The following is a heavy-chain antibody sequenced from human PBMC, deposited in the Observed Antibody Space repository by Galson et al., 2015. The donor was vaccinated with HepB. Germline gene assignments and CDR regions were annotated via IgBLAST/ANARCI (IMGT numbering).Heavy chain of an antibody. Sequence: SLRLSCAASGFIFSNYNMNWVRQAPGKGLAWVSYISLSGTTTYYADSVKGRFTISRDNAKNSLYLQMDSLRDEDTAIYYCARDRGKVGSGSFDSWGRGTLVTVSS. CDR3: ARDRGKVGSGSFDS. J-gene: IGHJ4*02. CDR1: GFIFSNYN. CDR2: ISLSGTTT. V-gene: IGHV3-48*02. D-gene: IGHD3-10*01.